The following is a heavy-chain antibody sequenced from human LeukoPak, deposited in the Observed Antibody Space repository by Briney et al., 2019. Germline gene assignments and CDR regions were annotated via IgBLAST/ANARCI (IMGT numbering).Heavy chain of an antibody. CDR2: ISSSSSYI. J-gene: IGHJ4*02. CDR1: GFPFSSYS. CDR3: ATMRAQRHNPSRQDIDY. Sequence: GALRLSCAASGFPFSSYSMNWVRQAPGKGLEGVSSISSSSSYIYYADSVKGRFTISRDNAKNSLYLQMNSLRAEDTAVYYCATMRAQRHNPSRQDIDYWGQGTLVTVSS. D-gene: IGHD1-1*01. V-gene: IGHV3-21*01.